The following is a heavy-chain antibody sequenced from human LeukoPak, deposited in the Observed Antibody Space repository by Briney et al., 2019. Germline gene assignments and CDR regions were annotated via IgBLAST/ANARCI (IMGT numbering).Heavy chain of an antibody. CDR2: IYYSGST. CDR3: ARVQRLRDNWFDP. J-gene: IGHJ5*02. D-gene: IGHD6-25*01. CDR1: GGSLSSYY. Sequence: PSETLSLTCTVSGGSLSSYYWSWIRQPPGKGLEWIGYIYYSGSTNYNPSLKSRVTISVDTSKNQFSLKLSSVTAADTAVYYCARVQRLRDNWFDPWGQGTLVTVSS. V-gene: IGHV4-59*01.